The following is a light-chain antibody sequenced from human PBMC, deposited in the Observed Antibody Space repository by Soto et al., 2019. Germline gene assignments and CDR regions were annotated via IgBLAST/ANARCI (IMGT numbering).Light chain of an antibody. CDR1: QTVLYSSNNKNY. J-gene: IGKJ1*01. Sequence: DLLTTQSPDSVAVSLGERATINCKSSQTVLYSSNNKNYLAWYQQKPGQPPKLLIYWASTRESGVPDRFSGSGSGTDFTLTIISLQAEDVAVYYCQQYYSTPPTFAQGTKVDIK. V-gene: IGKV4-1*01. CDR3: QQYYSTPPT. CDR2: WAS.